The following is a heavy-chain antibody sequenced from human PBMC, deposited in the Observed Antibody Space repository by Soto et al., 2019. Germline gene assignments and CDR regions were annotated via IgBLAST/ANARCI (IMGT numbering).Heavy chain of an antibody. D-gene: IGHD3-22*01. V-gene: IGHV3-23*01. CDR1: GFTFSSYA. J-gene: IGHJ4*02. Sequence: GGSLRLSCAASGFTFSSYAMSWVRQAPGKGLEWVSAISGSGGSTYYADSVKGRFTISRDNSKNTLYLQMNSLRAEDTAVYYCAKPLYYYDSSGNPLDYWGQGTLVTVSS. CDR2: ISGSGGST. CDR3: AKPLYYYDSSGNPLDY.